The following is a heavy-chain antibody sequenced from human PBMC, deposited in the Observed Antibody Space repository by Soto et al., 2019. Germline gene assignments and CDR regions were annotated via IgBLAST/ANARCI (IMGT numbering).Heavy chain of an antibody. CDR2: ISDDGSNK. CDR1: GFTFSSYA. CDR3: ARDRIYSSSWHDY. J-gene: IGHJ4*02. V-gene: IGHV3-30-3*01. D-gene: IGHD6-13*01. Sequence: QVQLVESGGGVVQPGRSLRLSCAASGFTFSSYAMHWVRQAPGKGLEWVAVISDDGSNKYYADSVKGRFTISRDNSKNTLYLQMNSLTAEDTAVYYCARDRIYSSSWHDYWGQGNLVTVSS.